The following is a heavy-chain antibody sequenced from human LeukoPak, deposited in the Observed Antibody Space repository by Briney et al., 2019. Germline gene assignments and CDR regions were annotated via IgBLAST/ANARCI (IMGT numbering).Heavy chain of an antibody. Sequence: SVKVSCKASGGTFSSYAISWVRQAPGQGLEWMGRIIPIFGTANYAQKFQGRVTITADESTSTAYMELSSLRSEDTAVYYCAREGIAVAGTGKYYFDYWGQGTLVTVSS. CDR3: AREGIAVAGTGKYYFDY. CDR1: GGTFSSYA. J-gene: IGHJ4*02. D-gene: IGHD6-19*01. V-gene: IGHV1-69*13. CDR2: IIPIFGTA.